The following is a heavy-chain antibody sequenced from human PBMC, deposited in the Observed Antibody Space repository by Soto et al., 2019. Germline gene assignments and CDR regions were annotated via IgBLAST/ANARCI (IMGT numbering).Heavy chain of an antibody. Sequence: ASVKVSCKASGYTFTSYAIHWVRQAPGQRLEWMGWINAGNGNTKYSQKFQGRLTITSDTSASTAYMELSSLRSDDTAVYYCARDVGNIVLVPAAMDSYNWFDPWGQGTLVTVSS. J-gene: IGHJ5*02. CDR2: INAGNGNT. CDR1: GYTFTSYA. CDR3: ARDVGNIVLVPAAMDSYNWFDP. V-gene: IGHV1-3*01. D-gene: IGHD2-2*01.